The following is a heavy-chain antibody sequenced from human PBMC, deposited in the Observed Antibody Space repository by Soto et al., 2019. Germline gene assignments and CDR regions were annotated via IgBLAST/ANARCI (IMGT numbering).Heavy chain of an antibody. D-gene: IGHD2-21*02. J-gene: IGHJ4*02. V-gene: IGHV1-8*01. Sequence: QVQLVQSGAEVKKPGASVKVSCKSSGYTFTSYDINWVRQATGQGPEWMGWMNPNSGDTHYAQTFQGRVTMTRNTSISTAYMELSSLRSEDTAMYYCASWYGGNSGDYWGQGTLVTVSS. CDR1: GYTFTSYD. CDR2: MNPNSGDT. CDR3: ASWYGGNSGDY.